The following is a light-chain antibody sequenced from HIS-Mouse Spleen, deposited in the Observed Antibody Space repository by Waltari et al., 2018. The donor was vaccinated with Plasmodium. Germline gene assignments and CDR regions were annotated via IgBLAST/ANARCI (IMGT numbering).Light chain of an antibody. Sequence: QAVLTQPSSLSASPGASASLTCTLRSGINVGTYSIYWHQQKPGSPPQSPLRYKSDSDKQQGSGVPSRFSGSKDASANAGILLISGLQSEDEADYYCMIWHSSAWVFGGGTKLTVL. V-gene: IGLV5-45*03. CDR2: YKSDSDK. CDR3: MIWHSSAWV. J-gene: IGLJ3*02. CDR1: SGINVGTYS.